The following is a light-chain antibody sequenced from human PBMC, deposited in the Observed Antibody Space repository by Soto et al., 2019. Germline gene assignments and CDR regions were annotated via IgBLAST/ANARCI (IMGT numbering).Light chain of an antibody. CDR2: AAS. CDR3: QQSYTTPLT. Sequence: DIQMTQSPSSLSASVGDRVTISCRASQYISTYLNWYQQKPGKAPKLLIYAASSLQSGVPSRFSGSASGTAFTLTISSLQPEDFATYYCQQSYTTPLTFGGGTKVEIK. CDR1: QYISTY. V-gene: IGKV1-39*01. J-gene: IGKJ4*01.